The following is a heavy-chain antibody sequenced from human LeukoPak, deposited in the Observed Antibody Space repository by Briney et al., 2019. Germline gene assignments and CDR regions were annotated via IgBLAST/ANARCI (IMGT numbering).Heavy chain of an antibody. D-gene: IGHD5-12*01. V-gene: IGHV4-30-4*01. CDR1: GGSISSGDYY. Sequence: SETLSLTCTVSGGSISSGDYYWSWIRQPPGKGLEWIGYIYYSGGTYYNPSLKSRVTISVDTSKNQFSLKLSSVTAADTAVYYCARDPTRPLYSGYDMGAFDIWGQGTMVTVSS. J-gene: IGHJ3*02. CDR3: ARDPTRPLYSGYDMGAFDI. CDR2: IYYSGGT.